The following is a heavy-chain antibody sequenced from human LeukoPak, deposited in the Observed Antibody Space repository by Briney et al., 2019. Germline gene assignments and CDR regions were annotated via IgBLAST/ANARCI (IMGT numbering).Heavy chain of an antibody. CDR2: ISSSSSCI. D-gene: IGHD6-13*01. CDR1: GFTFSSYS. CDR3: ARGLVQLQLIYNWFDP. J-gene: IGHJ5*02. V-gene: IGHV3-21*01. Sequence: GGSLRLSCAASGFTFSSYSMNWVRQAPGKGLEWVSSISSSSSCIYYADSVKGRFTISRDNAKNSLYLQMNSLRAEDTAVYYCARGLVQLQLIYNWFDPWGQGTLVTVPS.